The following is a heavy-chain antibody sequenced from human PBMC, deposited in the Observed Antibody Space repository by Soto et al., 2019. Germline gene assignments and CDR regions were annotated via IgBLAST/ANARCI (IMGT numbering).Heavy chain of an antibody. CDR1: GFSFISYS. Sequence: EVQLVESGGGLVKPGGSLGLSCAASGFSFISYSMNWVRQAPGKGLEWVSSINEDSSYIYYAHSLRGRFTISRDNAKDSLYLQMNSLRAEDTAVYYCVRDFGWYFRSGYMDVWGDGATVTVSS. J-gene: IGHJ6*03. CDR3: VRDFGWYFRSGYMDV. D-gene: IGHD3-3*01. V-gene: IGHV3-21*02. CDR2: INEDSSYI.